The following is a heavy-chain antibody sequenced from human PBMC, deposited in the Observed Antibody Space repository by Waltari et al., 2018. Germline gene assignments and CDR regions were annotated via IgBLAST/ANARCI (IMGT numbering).Heavy chain of an antibody. Sequence: QVQLQESGPGLVKPSQTLSLTCTVSGGSISSGSYYWSWLRQPAGKGLEWIGRINTSGNNNYTPSLKSRVTISVDTSKNQFSLKLSSVTAADTAVYYCARGEYSSRYNWFDPWGQGTLVTVSS. V-gene: IGHV4-61*02. D-gene: IGHD6-13*01. J-gene: IGHJ5*02. CDR3: ARGEYSSRYNWFDP. CDR1: GGSISSGSYY. CDR2: INTSGNN.